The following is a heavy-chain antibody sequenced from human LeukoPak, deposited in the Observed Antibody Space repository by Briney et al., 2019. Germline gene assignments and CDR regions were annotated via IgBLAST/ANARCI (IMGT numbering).Heavy chain of an antibody. CDR1: GFTFSSYG. D-gene: IGHD3-10*01. J-gene: IGHJ4*02. CDR3: ARETPRGRDSLDY. V-gene: IGHV3-33*01. CDR2: IWYDGSNK. Sequence: GRSLRLSCAASGFTFSSYGMHWVRQAPGKGLEWVAVIWYDGSNKYYADSVKGRFTISRDNSKNTLYLQMNSLRAEDTAVYYCARETPRGRDSLDYWGQGTLVTVSS.